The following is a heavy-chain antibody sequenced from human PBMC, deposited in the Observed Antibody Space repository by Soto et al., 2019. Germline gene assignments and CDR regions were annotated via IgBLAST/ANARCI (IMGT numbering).Heavy chain of an antibody. Sequence: QVQLQESGPGLVKPSETLSLTCTVSGGSISGGGYYWSWIRQPPGKGLEWIGYTYDSGSTYYNPSLKSRISISIDTSKTQFSLRLTSVTAADTAVYYCAREIIPLTTDRYFDLWGRGTLVTVSS. CDR1: GGSISGGGYY. CDR3: AREIIPLTTDRYFDL. V-gene: IGHV4-30-4*01. D-gene: IGHD4-17*01. J-gene: IGHJ2*01. CDR2: TYDSGST.